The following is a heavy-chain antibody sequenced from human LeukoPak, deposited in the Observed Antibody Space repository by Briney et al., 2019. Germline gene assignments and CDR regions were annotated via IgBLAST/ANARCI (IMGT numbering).Heavy chain of an antibody. CDR1: GFTVSSSY. J-gene: IGHJ6*02. V-gene: IGHV3-66*01. CDR3: ARGTWQVDV. Sequence: GGSLRLSCATSGFTVSSSYLSWVRQAPGKGLEWVSVIYSDGSTYYADSVKGRFTISRDNSKNTLYLQMNSLRAEDTAVYYCARGTWQVDVWGQGTAVTVSS. CDR2: IYSDGST.